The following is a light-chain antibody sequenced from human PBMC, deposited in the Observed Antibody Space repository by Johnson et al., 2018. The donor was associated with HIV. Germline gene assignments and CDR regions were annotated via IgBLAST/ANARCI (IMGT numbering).Light chain of an antibody. V-gene: IGLV1-51*01. Sequence: QSVLTQPPSVSAAPGQKVTISCSGSNSNIGNNYISWYQQLPRTAPKLLIYDTYKRPSGIPDRFSASKSGTSATLGITGLQTGDEADYYCGTWDSSLNAHVFGTGTKVTVL. CDR2: DTY. CDR3: GTWDSSLNAHV. J-gene: IGLJ1*01. CDR1: NSNIGNNY.